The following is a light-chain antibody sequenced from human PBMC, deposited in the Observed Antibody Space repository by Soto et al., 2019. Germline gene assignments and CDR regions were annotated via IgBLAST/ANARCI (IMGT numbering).Light chain of an antibody. CDR1: QGVTTN. Sequence: EIVMTQSPASLTVSPGESVTLSCRAGQGVTTNFAWYQQKSGQSPRLLIYDVSTRATGVPARFSGTGSETDFTLTISGLQSEDSAVYFCQQYNNWPFAFCQGTRLEIK. CDR3: QQYNNWPFA. V-gene: IGKV3-15*01. J-gene: IGKJ5*01. CDR2: DVS.